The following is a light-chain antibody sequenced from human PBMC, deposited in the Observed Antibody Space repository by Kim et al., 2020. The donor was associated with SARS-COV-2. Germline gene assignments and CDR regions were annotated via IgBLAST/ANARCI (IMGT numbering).Light chain of an antibody. CDR3: SSYAGSNNWL. Sequence: GQSVTIPCTGTRSDIGSYIFVSWYQQHPGKAPKLIIHEVSQRSSGVPDRFSGSKSGNTASLTVSGLRAEDEADYYCSSYAGSNNWLFGGGTKVTVL. V-gene: IGLV2-8*01. J-gene: IGLJ2*01. CDR2: EVS. CDR1: RSDIGSYIF.